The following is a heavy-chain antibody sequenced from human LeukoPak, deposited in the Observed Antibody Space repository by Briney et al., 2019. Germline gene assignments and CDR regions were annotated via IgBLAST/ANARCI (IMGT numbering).Heavy chain of an antibody. D-gene: IGHD1-26*01. V-gene: IGHV3-30*03. CDR2: ISYDGSNK. Sequence: GGSLRLSCAASGFTFSSYGMHWVRQAPGKGLEWVAVISYDGSNKYYADSVKGRFTISRDNAKNSLSLQMNSLRAEDTAVYYCARDPYNGNYGDYYYYYMDVWGKGTTVTISS. CDR3: ARDPYNGNYGDYYYYYMDV. J-gene: IGHJ6*03. CDR1: GFTFSSYG.